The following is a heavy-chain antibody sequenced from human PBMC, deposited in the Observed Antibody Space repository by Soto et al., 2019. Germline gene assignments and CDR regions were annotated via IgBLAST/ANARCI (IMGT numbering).Heavy chain of an antibody. CDR2: IYYSGST. J-gene: IGHJ5*02. V-gene: IGHV4-39*01. D-gene: IGHD2-15*01. CDR1: GGSISSSSYY. Sequence: LPETLSLTCTVSGGSISSSSYYWGWIRQPPGKGLEWIGSIYYSGSTYYNPSLKSRVTISVDTSKNQFSLKLSSVTAADTAVYYCARHXLGYCSGGSCYPNWFDPWGQGTLVTVSS. CDR3: ARHXLGYCSGGSCYPNWFDP.